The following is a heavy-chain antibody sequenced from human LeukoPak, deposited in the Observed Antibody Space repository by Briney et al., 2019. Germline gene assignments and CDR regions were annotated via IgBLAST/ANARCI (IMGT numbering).Heavy chain of an antibody. CDR3: ARGLTGARPFDY. V-gene: IGHV3-53*01. D-gene: IGHD1-26*01. J-gene: IGHJ4*02. CDR2: LYIGGDS. Sequence: TGGSLRLSCAASGFTVSSNYMSWVRQAPGMGLEWVSVLYIGGDSYYADSVQGRFTISRDNSKNTLYLQMDSLRAEDTAVYYCARGLTGARPFDYWGQGTLVTVSS. CDR1: GFTVSSNY.